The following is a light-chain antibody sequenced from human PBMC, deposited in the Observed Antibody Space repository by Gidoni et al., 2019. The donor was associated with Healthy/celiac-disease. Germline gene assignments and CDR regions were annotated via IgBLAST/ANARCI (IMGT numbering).Light chain of an antibody. J-gene: IGLJ2*01. CDR2: GNS. Sequence: HSVLTQPPSVSGAPGQRVTISCTGSSSNIGAGYDVHWYQQLPGTAPKLPIYGNSNRPSGVPDRFSGSKSGTSASLAITGLQAEDEADYYCQSYDSSLSGSGVFGGGTKLTVL. CDR3: QSYDSSLSGSGV. CDR1: SSNIGAGYD. V-gene: IGLV1-40*01.